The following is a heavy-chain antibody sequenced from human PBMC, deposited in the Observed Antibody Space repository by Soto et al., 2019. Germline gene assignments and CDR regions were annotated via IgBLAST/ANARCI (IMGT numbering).Heavy chain of an antibody. J-gene: IGHJ6*02. V-gene: IGHV3-33*01. CDR1: GFTFSSYG. CDR3: ARDGYVGSSSVVWSYYYYGMDV. Sequence: QVQLVESGGGVVQPGRSLRLSCAASGFTFSSYGMHWVRQAPGKGLEWVAVIWYDGSNKYYADSVKGRFTISRDNSKNTLYLQMNSLRAEDTAAYYCARDGYVGSSSVVWSYYYYGMDVWGQGTTVTVSS. D-gene: IGHD6-6*01. CDR2: IWYDGSNK.